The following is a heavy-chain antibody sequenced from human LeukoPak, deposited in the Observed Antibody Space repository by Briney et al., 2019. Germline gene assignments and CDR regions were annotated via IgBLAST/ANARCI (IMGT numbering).Heavy chain of an antibody. CDR3: ARVPRD. D-gene: IGHD2-2*01. V-gene: IGHV4-38-2*01. Sequence: PSETLSLTCAVSGYSISSGYYWGWIRQPPGKGLEWIGRIYTSGDANYNPSLQSRVTISIDTSKNQFSLKLSSVTAADTAVYFCARVPRDWGQGTLVTVSS. CDR2: IYTSGDA. CDR1: GYSISSGYY. J-gene: IGHJ4*02.